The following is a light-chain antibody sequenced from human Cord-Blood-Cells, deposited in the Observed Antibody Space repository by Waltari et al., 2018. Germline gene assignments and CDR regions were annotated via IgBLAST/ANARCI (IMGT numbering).Light chain of an antibody. Sequence: QSALTQPASVSGSPGQSSTISCTGTSSDVGSYNLVPWYQQHPGKAPKPMIYEVSKRPSGVSNRFSGSKSGNTASLTISGLQAEDEADYYCCSYAGSSTWVFGGGTKLTVL. V-gene: IGLV2-23*02. CDR3: CSYAGSSTWV. J-gene: IGLJ3*02. CDR2: EVS. CDR1: SSDVGSYNL.